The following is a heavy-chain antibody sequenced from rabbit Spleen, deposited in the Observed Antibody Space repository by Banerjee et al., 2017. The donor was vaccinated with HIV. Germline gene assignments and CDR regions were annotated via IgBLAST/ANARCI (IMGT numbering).Heavy chain of an antibody. D-gene: IGHD3-1*01. J-gene: IGHJ2*01. CDR1: GFSFSSGYD. CDR3: ARFHVYSDTGPAGAFDP. CDR2: IGTGIGDT. Sequence: QQLVESGGGLVKPGASLTLTCTASGFSFSSGYDMCWVHQAPGKGLEWIACIGTGIGDTYYANWAKGRFTISKTSSTTVTLQVTSLTAADTATYFCARFHVYSDTGPAGAFDPWGPGTLVTVS. V-gene: IGHV1S40*01.